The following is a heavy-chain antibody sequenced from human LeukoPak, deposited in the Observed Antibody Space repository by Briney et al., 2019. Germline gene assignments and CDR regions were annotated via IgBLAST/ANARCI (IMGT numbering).Heavy chain of an antibody. Sequence: SVKVSCKASGGSFTSYGISWVRQAPGQGLEWMGKIIPIYGRANYGQKFQGRVTITADELTTTSYMELSRLRSDDTAVYYCAREYSGDYWGQGTLVTVSS. J-gene: IGHJ4*02. CDR1: GGSFTSYG. CDR3: AREYSGDY. CDR2: IIPIYGRA. V-gene: IGHV1-69*13. D-gene: IGHD5-18*01.